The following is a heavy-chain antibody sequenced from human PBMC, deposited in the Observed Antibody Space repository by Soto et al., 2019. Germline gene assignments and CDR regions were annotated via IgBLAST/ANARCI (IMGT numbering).Heavy chain of an antibody. CDR3: AGDRPISRELVLGYNWFDP. CDR1: GYTFTSYG. Sequence: ASVKVSCKASGYTFTSYGISWVRQAPGQGLEWMGWIGAYNGNTNYAQKLQGRVTMTTDTSTSTAYMELRSLRSDDTAVYYCAGDRPISRELVLGYNWFDPWGQGTLGTVSS. V-gene: IGHV1-18*04. D-gene: IGHD6-13*01. J-gene: IGHJ5*02. CDR2: IGAYNGNT.